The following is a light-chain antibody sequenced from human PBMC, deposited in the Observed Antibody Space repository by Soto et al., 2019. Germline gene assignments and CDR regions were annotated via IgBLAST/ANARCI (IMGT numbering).Light chain of an antibody. Sequence: EIVLTQSPGTLSLSPGERATLSCRPSQSVSRSYLAWYQQKPGQAPRPLIFGASSRATGIPDRFSGSGSGTDFTLTISRLEPEDFAVYYCQQYGSSPITFGQGTRLDIK. CDR1: QSVSRSY. V-gene: IGKV3-20*01. CDR3: QQYGSSPIT. J-gene: IGKJ5*01. CDR2: GAS.